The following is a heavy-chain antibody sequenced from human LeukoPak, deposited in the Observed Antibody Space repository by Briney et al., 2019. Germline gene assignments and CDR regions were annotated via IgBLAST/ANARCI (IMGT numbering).Heavy chain of an antibody. J-gene: IGHJ6*03. CDR3: AKADWNDVYYYYYMDV. CDR2: ISGSGGST. Sequence: GGSLRLSCAASGFIFNNYGMSWVRQAPGKGLEWVSTISGSGGSTYYADSVKGRFSISRDNSKDTLYLQMSSLRAEDTAVYYCAKADWNDVYYYYYMDVWGKGTTVTVSS. V-gene: IGHV3-23*01. CDR1: GFIFNNYG. D-gene: IGHD1-1*01.